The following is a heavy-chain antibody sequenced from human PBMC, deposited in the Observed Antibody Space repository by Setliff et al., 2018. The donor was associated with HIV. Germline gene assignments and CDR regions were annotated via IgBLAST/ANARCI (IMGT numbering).Heavy chain of an antibody. V-gene: IGHV4-39*07. D-gene: IGHD3-9*01. Sequence: NPSETLSLTCTVSGGSITTSTFYWGWIRQPPGKGLEWIGSIYYSGSTYYNPSLRSRITISVDTSKDQFSLKLSSVTAADTAVYYCARGARLLTAYIDRWDYYYMRVWGKGTTVTVAS. CDR1: GGSITTSTFY. J-gene: IGHJ6*03. CDR2: IYYSGST. CDR3: ARGARLLTAYIDRWDYYYMRV.